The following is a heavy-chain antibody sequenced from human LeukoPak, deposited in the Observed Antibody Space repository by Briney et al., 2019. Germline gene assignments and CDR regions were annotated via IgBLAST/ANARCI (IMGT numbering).Heavy chain of an antibody. CDR1: GGSISTYY. D-gene: IGHD5-18*01. CDR3: ARDAGTGYSYGFAPFDY. J-gene: IGHJ4*02. CDR2: IYYSGST. V-gene: IGHV4-59*01. Sequence: PSATLSLTCTVSGGSISTYYWSWIRQPPGNGLEWFGYIYYSGSTNYNPSLKSRLTIPVDTSKNQFSLRLSSVTAADTAVYYCARDAGTGYSYGFAPFDYWGQGTLVTVSS.